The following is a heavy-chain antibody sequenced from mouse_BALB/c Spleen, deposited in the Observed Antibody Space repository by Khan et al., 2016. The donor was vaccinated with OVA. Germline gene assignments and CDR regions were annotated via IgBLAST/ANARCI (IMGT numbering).Heavy chain of an antibody. CDR1: GFTFSDYY. CDR2: ISNGGGST. J-gene: IGHJ4*01. D-gene: IGHD1-1*01. V-gene: IGHV5-12*02. CDR3: ARQLYGAMDH. Sequence: EVELVESGGGLVQPGGSLKLSCATSGFTFSDYYMYWVRQTPEKRLEWVAYISNGGGSTYYPDTLKGRFTISRDNAKHTLYLQMSRLKSEDTAMYYCARQLYGAMDHWGQGTSVTVSS.